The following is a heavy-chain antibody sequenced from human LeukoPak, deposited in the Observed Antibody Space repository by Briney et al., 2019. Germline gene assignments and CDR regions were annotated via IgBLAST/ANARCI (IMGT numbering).Heavy chain of an antibody. J-gene: IGHJ1*01. V-gene: IGHV1-2*02. CDR1: GYTFTGYY. Sequence: GASVKVSCKASGYTFTGYYMHWVRQAPGQGLEWMGWINPNSGGTNYAQKFQGRATMTRDTSISTAYMELSRLRSDDTAVYYCAREPYDSSGYSLAEYFQHWGQGTLVTVSS. CDR3: AREPYDSSGYSLAEYFQH. CDR2: INPNSGGT. D-gene: IGHD3-22*01.